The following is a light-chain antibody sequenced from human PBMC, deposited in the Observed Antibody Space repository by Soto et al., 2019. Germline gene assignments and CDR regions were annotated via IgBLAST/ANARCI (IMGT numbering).Light chain of an antibody. CDR3: QQYGSSPWT. V-gene: IGKV3-20*01. Sequence: EIVLTQSPGTLSLSPGERATLSCGASQSVSRSYLAWYQQKPGQAPRLLIFGASFRATGIPDRFSGSGSGTDFTLTISRLEPEDFALYYCQQYGSSPWTFGQGTKVEIK. CDR1: QSVSRSY. J-gene: IGKJ1*01. CDR2: GAS.